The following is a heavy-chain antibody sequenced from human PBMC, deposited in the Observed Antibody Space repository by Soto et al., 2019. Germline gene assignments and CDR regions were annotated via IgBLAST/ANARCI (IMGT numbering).Heavy chain of an antibody. CDR1: GGTFSSYA. V-gene: IGHV1-69*13. Sequence: SVKVSCKASGGTFSSYAISWVRQAPGQGLEWMGGIIPIFGTANYAQKFQGRVTITADESTSTAYMELSSLRSEDTAVYYCARGGTYYYDSSGDDFDYWGQGTLVTVSS. D-gene: IGHD3-22*01. CDR3: ARGGTYYYDSSGDDFDY. CDR2: IIPIFGTA. J-gene: IGHJ4*02.